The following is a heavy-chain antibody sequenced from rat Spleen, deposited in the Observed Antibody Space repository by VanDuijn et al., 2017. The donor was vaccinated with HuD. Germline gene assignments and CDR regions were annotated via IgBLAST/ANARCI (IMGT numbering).Heavy chain of an antibody. J-gene: IGHJ3*01. V-gene: IGHV3-3*01. CDR1: GYSITSSYR. CDR3: ARSDGTHYYLPFPY. CDR2: INSAGTT. D-gene: IGHD1-12*02. Sequence: EVQLQESGPGPVKVSESLSLTCSVTGYSITSSYRWNWIRKFPGSKLEWMGYINSAGTTVYNPSLKSRISITRDTTRNQFFLQVNSVTTEDTATYYCARSDGTHYYLPFPYWGQGTLVTVSS.